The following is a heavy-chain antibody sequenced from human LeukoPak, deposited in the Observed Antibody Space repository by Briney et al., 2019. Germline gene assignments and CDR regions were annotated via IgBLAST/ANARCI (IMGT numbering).Heavy chain of an antibody. D-gene: IGHD4-17*01. Sequence: GGSLRLSCAASGFTFSSYGMHWVRQAPGKGLEWVAFIRYDGSNKYYADSVKGRFTISRDNSKNTLYLQMNSLRAEDTAVYYCAKDPPHYTVTFVRPDFWGQGTLVTVSS. CDR1: GFTFSSYG. CDR2: IRYDGSNK. CDR3: AKDPPHYTVTFVRPDF. V-gene: IGHV3-30*02. J-gene: IGHJ4*02.